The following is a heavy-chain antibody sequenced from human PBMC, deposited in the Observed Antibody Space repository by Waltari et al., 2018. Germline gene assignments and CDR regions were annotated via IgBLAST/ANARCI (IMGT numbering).Heavy chain of an antibody. Sequence: QLQLQQSGPGLVKPSESLSLTCAVSGDSMNRNYWWTWVGQPPGKGLEWICQIQGSVRTNSNPALESRVTVSIDTSNNQFSLKVSYATAADTAVYYCARDRGRGLYLDSWGQGTLVTVSP. D-gene: IGHD2-15*01. J-gene: IGHJ4*02. CDR2: IQGSVRT. CDR3: ARDRGRGLYLDS. V-gene: IGHV4-4*02. CDR1: GDSMNRNYW.